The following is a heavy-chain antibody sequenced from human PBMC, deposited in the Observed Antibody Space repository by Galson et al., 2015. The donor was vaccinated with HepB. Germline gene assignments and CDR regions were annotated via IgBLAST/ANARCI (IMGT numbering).Heavy chain of an antibody. CDR2: IYWDDDK. CDR3: AHRGHDFLFDY. V-gene: IGHV2-5*02. D-gene: IGHD2-21*02. CDR1: GFSLSTSGVG. Sequence: PALVKPTQTLTLTCTFSGFSLSTSGVGVGWIRQPPGKALEWLALIYWDDDKRYSLSLKSRLTITKDTSKNQVVLTMTNMDPVDTATYYCAHRGHDFLFDYWGQGTLVTVSS. J-gene: IGHJ4*02.